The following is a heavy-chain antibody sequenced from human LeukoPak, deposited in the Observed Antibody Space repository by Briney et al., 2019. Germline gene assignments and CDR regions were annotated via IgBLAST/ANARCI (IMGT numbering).Heavy chain of an antibody. CDR2: INPNSGGT. D-gene: IGHD3-3*01. J-gene: IGHJ4*02. CDR3: ARGPYYDFWSGYYTRAYYFDY. Sequence: ASVKVSCKASGYTFTGYYMHWVRQAPGQGLEWMGRINPNSGGTNYAQKFQGRVTMTTDTSTSTAYMELRSLRSDDTAVYYCARGPYYDFWSGYYTRAYYFDYWGQGTLVTVSS. CDR1: GYTFTGYY. V-gene: IGHV1-2*06.